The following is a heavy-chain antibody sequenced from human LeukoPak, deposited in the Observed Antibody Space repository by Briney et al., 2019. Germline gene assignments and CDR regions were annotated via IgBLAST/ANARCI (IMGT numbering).Heavy chain of an antibody. Sequence: KPSETLSLTCTASGVSISSYYWSWIRQPPGKGLEWIGYIYYSGSTNYNPSLKSRVTISVDTSKNQFSLKLSSVTAADTAVYYCARVKTPYYYYYGMDVWGQGTTVTVSS. CDR2: IYYSGST. CDR1: GVSISSYY. CDR3: ARVKTPYYYYYGMDV. V-gene: IGHV4-59*01. J-gene: IGHJ6*02.